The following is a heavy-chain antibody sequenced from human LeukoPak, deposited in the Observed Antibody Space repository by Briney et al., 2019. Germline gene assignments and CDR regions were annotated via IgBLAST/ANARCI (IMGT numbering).Heavy chain of an antibody. Sequence: GGSLRLSCAASGFTFSNYNMNWVRQAPGKGLEWVSYISSSRSTIYYADSVKGRFTISRDNAKNSPYLQMNSLRDEDTAVYYCARDYGDSGEYFDYWGQGTLVTVSS. CDR2: ISSSRSTI. V-gene: IGHV3-48*02. D-gene: IGHD4-17*01. J-gene: IGHJ4*02. CDR1: GFTFSNYN. CDR3: ARDYGDSGEYFDY.